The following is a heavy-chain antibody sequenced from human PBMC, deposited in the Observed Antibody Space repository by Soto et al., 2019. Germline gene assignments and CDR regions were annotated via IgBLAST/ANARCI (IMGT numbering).Heavy chain of an antibody. CDR1: GGTFSINA. D-gene: IGHD6-13*01. CDR3: ARSRAAAPPRVGMDV. J-gene: IGHJ6*02. V-gene: IGHV1-69*13. Sequence: SVKVSCKASGGTFSINAISWVLQSPLQGLEWMGGIIPFFHAPNYAQKFQGRVTITADESTSIVFMEMSSLRFEDTAVYYCARSRAAAPPRVGMDVWGQGTTVTVSS. CDR2: IIPFFHAP.